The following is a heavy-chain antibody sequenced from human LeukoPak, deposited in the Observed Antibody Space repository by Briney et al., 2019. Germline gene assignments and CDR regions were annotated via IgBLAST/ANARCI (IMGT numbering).Heavy chain of an antibody. Sequence: SETLSLTCSVSGGSISSYYWSWIRQSPGKGLEWIGYVSYSGATNYSPSLKSRISILVDRSKNQFSLKLSSVTAADTAVYYCARAGGYSSGWYPPVDAFDIWGQGTMVTVSS. V-gene: IGHV4-59*12. D-gene: IGHD6-19*01. J-gene: IGHJ3*02. CDR2: VSYSGAT. CDR3: ARAGGYSSGWYPPVDAFDI. CDR1: GGSISSYY.